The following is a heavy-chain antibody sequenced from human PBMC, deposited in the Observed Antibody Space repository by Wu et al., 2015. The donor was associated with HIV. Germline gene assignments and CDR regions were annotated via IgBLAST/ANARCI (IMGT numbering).Heavy chain of an antibody. D-gene: IGHD3-10*01. CDR3: ARDAVREGYYYLDV. Sequence: QVQLEQSGAEVKKPGSSVKVSCKASGGTFKSYSISRVRQAPGQGLEWMGRIIPTSRTTNYAQKLQGRVTISADESTTTAYMELSSLTSDDTAVYYCARDAVREGYYYLDVWGQGTMVTVSS. J-gene: IGHJ6*02. CDR1: GGTFKSYS. CDR2: IIPTSRTT. V-gene: IGHV1-69*13.